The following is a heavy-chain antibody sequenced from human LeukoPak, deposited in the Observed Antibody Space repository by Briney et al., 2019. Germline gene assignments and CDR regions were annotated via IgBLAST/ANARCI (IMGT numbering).Heavy chain of an antibody. V-gene: IGHV1-2*02. Sequence: ASVKVSCKASGYTFTGYYMHWVRQAPGQGLEWMGWINPNSGGTNYAQKFQGRVTMTRDTSISTAYMELSRLRSDDTAVYYCARDPTRAGYYESSGFDYWGQGTLVTVSS. CDR1: GYTFTGYY. J-gene: IGHJ4*02. CDR2: INPNSGGT. D-gene: IGHD3-22*01. CDR3: ARDPTRAGYYESSGFDY.